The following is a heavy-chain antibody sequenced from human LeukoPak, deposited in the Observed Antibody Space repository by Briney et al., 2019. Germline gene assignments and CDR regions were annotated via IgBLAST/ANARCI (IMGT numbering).Heavy chain of an antibody. CDR3: ARVGSSSRIDY. J-gene: IGHJ4*02. Sequence: KPSETLSLTCTVSGGSISSYYWSWIRQPPGKGLEWIGFISYSGNTNYNPSLKSRVTISVDTSKNHFSLRLNSVTAADTAVYYCARVGSSSRIDYWGQGTLVTVSS. CDR1: GGSISSYY. D-gene: IGHD6-13*01. V-gene: IGHV4-59*01. CDR2: ISYSGNT.